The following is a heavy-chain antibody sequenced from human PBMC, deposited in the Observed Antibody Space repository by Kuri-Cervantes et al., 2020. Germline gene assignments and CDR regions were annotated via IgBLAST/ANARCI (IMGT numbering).Heavy chain of an antibody. CDR3: ARVWGRTDDAFDI. CDR2: INPNSGGT. J-gene: IGHJ3*02. CDR1: GYTFTVYY. V-gene: IGHV1-2*04. D-gene: IGHD7-27*01. Sequence: ASVKVSCKASGYTFTVYYMHWVRQAPGQGLEWMGWINPNSGGTNYAQKFQGWVTMTRDTSISTAYVELSRLRSDDTAVYYCARVWGRTDDAFDIWGQGTMVTVSS.